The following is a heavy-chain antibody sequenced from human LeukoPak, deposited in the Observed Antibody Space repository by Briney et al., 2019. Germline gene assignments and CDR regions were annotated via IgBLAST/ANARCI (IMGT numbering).Heavy chain of an antibody. CDR3: ARDRITYYDILTGHYYYYGMDV. V-gene: IGHV4-39*07. J-gene: IGHJ6*02. CDR1: GGSISSSSYY. CDR2: IYYSGST. D-gene: IGHD3-9*01. Sequence: SETLSLTCTVSGGSISSSSYYWGWIRQPPGKGLEWIGSIYYSGSTYYNPSLKSRVTISVDTSKNQFSLKLSSVTAADTAVYYCARDRITYYDILTGHYYYYGMDVWGQGTTVTVSS.